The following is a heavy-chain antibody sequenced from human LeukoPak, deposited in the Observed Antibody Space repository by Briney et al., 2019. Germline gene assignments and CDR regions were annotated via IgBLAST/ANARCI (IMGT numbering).Heavy chain of an antibody. Sequence: SETLSLTCTVSGYSISSTYYWGWIRQPPGKGLEWIGSIYHSGSTYYNPSLKSRVTISVDMSKNQFSLKLSSVTAADTAVYYCARHVVGRYGKFPGSLNSNLYYYYMDVWGKGTTVTVSS. V-gene: IGHV4-38-2*02. J-gene: IGHJ6*03. CDR2: IYHSGST. D-gene: IGHD1-7*01. CDR3: ARHVVGRYGKFPGSLNSNLYYYYMDV. CDR1: GYSISSTYY.